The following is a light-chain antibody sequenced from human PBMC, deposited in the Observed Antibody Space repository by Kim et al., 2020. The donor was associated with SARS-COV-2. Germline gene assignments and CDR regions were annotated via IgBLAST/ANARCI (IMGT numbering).Light chain of an antibody. V-gene: IGKV3-20*01. CDR3: QQHDDTPMYT. CDR2: GSS. CDR1: QSVLRNY. J-gene: IGKJ2*01. Sequence: PGERATLSCRPSQSVLRNYLAWKQHKPGQAPRLLIYGSSSRATGIPDTSTGSGSGTAFTPTISRPESEDFAAYSCQQHDDTPMYTFGQGTK.